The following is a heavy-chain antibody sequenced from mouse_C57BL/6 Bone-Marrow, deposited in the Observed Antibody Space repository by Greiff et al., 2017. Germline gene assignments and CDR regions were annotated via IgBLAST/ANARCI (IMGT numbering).Heavy chain of an antibody. J-gene: IGHJ1*03. Sequence: VKLQESGPGLVQPSQSLSITCTVSGFSLTSYGVHWVRQSPGKGLEWLGVIWSGGSTDYNEDFISRLSISKDNSKSKVFFKMNSLQADDTVIYYCARETTMVTTPYWYFDVWGTGTTVTVSS. CDR1: GFSLTSYG. CDR2: IWSGGST. D-gene: IGHD2-1*01. V-gene: IGHV2-2*01. CDR3: ARETTMVTTPYWYFDV.